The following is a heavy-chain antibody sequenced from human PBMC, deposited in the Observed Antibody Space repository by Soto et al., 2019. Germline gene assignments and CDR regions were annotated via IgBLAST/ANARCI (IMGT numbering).Heavy chain of an antibody. D-gene: IGHD3-22*01. CDR2: IYYSGST. V-gene: IGHV4-31*03. Sequence: SETLSFTCTVSGGSISSGGYYWSWIRHHPGKGLEWIGYIYYSGSTYYNPSLKSRVTISVDTSKNQFSLKLSSVTAADTAVYYCARAPITMIVVVTYYFDYWGQGTLVTVSS. CDR3: ARAPITMIVVVTYYFDY. J-gene: IGHJ4*02. CDR1: GGSISSGGYY.